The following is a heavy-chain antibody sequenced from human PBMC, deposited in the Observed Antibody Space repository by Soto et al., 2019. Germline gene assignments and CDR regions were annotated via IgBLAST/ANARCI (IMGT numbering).Heavy chain of an antibody. CDR3: AKDSVRGVGYDAFDI. V-gene: IGHV1-69*13. Sequence: AVKVSCKASGGTFSSYAISWVRQAPGQGLEWMGGIIPIFGTANYAQKFQGRVTITADESTSTAYMELSSLRSEDTAVYYCAKDSVRGVGYDAFDIWGQGTMVTVSS. CDR1: GGTFSSYA. J-gene: IGHJ3*02. D-gene: IGHD3-10*01. CDR2: IIPIFGTA.